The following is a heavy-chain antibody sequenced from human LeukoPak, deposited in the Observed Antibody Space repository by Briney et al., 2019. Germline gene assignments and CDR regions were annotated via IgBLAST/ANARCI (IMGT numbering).Heavy chain of an antibody. Sequence: ASVTVSCKASGYTFTSYDINWVRQAPGQGLEWMGWINPNSGGTNYAQKFQGRVTMTRDTSTSTAYMELSRLRSDDTAVYYCARDQLLWFGELLSWDYWGQGTLVTVSS. V-gene: IGHV1-2*02. CDR3: ARDQLLWFGELLSWDY. D-gene: IGHD3-10*01. CDR2: INPNSGGT. J-gene: IGHJ4*02. CDR1: GYTFTSYD.